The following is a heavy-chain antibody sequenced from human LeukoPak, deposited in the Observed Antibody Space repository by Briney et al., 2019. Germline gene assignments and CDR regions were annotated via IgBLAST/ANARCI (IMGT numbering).Heavy chain of an antibody. CDR1: GFTFSDYY. CDR2: ISGSVSTI. D-gene: IGHD3-10*02. J-gene: IGHJ6*04. CDR3: AELGITMIGGV. V-gene: IGHV3-11*04. Sequence: GGSLRLSCAASGFTFSDYYMTWIRQAPGKGLEWVSYISGSVSTIYYADSVKGRFTISRDNAKNSLYLQMNSLRAEDTAVYYCAELGITMIGGVWGKGTTVTISS.